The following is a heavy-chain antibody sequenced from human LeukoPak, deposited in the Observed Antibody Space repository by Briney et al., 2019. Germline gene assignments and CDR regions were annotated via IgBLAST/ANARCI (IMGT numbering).Heavy chain of an antibody. CDR3: TRDSRIAAVYYFDH. J-gene: IGHJ4*02. D-gene: IGHD6-13*01. CDR2: IRNKAYGGTT. V-gene: IGHV3-49*03. Sequence: GGSLRLSCAASGFTFGDYAMSWFRQAPGKGLEWVGFIRNKAYGGTTQYAASVKGRFTISRDDSKSIAYLQMNSLKTEDTAVYYCTRDSRIAAVYYFDHWGQGTLVTVSS. CDR1: GFTFGDYA.